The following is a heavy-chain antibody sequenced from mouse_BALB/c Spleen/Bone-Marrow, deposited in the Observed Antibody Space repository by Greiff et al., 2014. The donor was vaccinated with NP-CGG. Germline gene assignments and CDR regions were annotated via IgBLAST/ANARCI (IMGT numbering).Heavy chain of an antibody. Sequence: EVQGVESGAELVRPGALVKLSCKASGFNIKDYYMHWVIQRPEQGLEWIGWIDPENGNTIYDPKFQGKASITADTSSNTAYLQLSSLTSEDTAVYYWARRYGSSFDYWGQGTTLTVSS. D-gene: IGHD1-1*01. CDR3: ARRYGSSFDY. J-gene: IGHJ2*01. V-gene: IGHV14-1*02. CDR1: GFNIKDYY. CDR2: IDPENGNT.